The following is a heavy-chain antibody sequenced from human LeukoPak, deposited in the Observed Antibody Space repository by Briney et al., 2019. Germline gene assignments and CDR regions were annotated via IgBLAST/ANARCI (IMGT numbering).Heavy chain of an antibody. J-gene: IGHJ5*02. D-gene: IGHD2-15*01. CDR3: ARSRYCSGGSCYNWFDP. CDR2: INPNSGGT. V-gene: IGHV1-2*02. CDR1: GYIFTGYY. Sequence: ASVKVSCKASGYIFTGYYIHWVRQAPGQGLEWMGWINPNSGGTNYAQKFQGRVTMTRDMSTSTAYMELSSLRSEDTAVYYCARSRYCSGGSCYNWFDPWGQGTLVTVSS.